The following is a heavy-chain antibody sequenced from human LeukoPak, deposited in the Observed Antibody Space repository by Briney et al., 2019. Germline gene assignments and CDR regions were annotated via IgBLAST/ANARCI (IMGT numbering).Heavy chain of an antibody. Sequence: PGGFLRFSCAASGFAFSNYWMQWVRQAPGKGLVWVSRIISDGRATNYADTVKGRFTISRDNAKNTLYLQMNSLRVEDTAVYYCARDRVPYCSGVSCSVDVWGQGTTVTVAS. CDR2: IISDGRAT. V-gene: IGHV3-74*01. D-gene: IGHD2-15*01. CDR3: ARDRVPYCSGVSCSVDV. CDR1: GFAFSNYW. J-gene: IGHJ6*02.